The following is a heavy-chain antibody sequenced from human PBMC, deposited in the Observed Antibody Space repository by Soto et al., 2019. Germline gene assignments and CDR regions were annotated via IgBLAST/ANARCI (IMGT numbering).Heavy chain of an antibody. CDR2: ISYDGSNK. D-gene: IGHD4-4*01. V-gene: IGHV3-30-3*01. J-gene: IGHJ6*02. CDR3: ARVDPRATVWDVYYYGMDV. Sequence: GGSLRLSCAASGFTFSSYAMHWVRQAPGKGLEWVAVISYDGSNKYYADSVKGRFTISRDNSKNTLYLQMNSLRAEDTAVYYCARVDPRATVWDVYYYGMDVWGQGTTVTVSS. CDR1: GFTFSSYA.